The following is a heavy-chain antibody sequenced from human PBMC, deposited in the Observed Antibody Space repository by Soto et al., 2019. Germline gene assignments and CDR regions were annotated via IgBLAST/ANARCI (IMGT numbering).Heavy chain of an antibody. CDR3: ARDPPATRHGMDV. CDR2: IYSGGST. Sequence: EVQLVETGGGLIQPGGSLRLSCAASGFTVSSNYMSWVRQAPGKGLEWVSVIYSGGSTYYADSVRGRFTISRDNSKNTLYLQIKRLRAEDTAVYYCARDPPATRHGMDVWGQGTTVTVSS. J-gene: IGHJ6*02. V-gene: IGHV3-53*02. CDR1: GFTVSSNY.